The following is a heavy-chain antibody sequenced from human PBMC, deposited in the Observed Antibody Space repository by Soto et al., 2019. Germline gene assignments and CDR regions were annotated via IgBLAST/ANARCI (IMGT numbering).Heavy chain of an antibody. D-gene: IGHD2-21*02. CDR2: IRNKPNGHTT. CDR1: GFTFSGQY. J-gene: IGHJ4*02. V-gene: IGHV3-72*01. CDR3: STTVITAPLFEY. Sequence: EVQLVESGGGLVQPGGSLRLSCEGSGFTFSGQYMDWVRQAPGKGLEWLGRIRNKPNGHTTAYAASVKGRFTISRDDSKNLLYLQMNSLKSEDTALYYCSTTVITAPLFEYWGQGTLVAVSS.